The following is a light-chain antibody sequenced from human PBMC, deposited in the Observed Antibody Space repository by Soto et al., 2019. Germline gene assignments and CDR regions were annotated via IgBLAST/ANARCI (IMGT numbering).Light chain of an antibody. V-gene: IGLV1-44*01. CDR1: SSNIGTNT. CDR3: ATWDDSLNGPL. CDR2: SNN. J-gene: IGLJ2*01. Sequence: QSVLTQPPSASGTPGQRVTISCSGSSSNIGTNTVNWYQQFPGTTPKLLIFSNNQRPSGVPDRFSGSKSGTSASLAISGLQSEDEADYYCATWDDSLNGPLFGGGTKVTVL.